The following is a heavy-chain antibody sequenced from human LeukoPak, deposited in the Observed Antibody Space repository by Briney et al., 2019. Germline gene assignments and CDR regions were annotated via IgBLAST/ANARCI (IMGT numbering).Heavy chain of an antibody. CDR2: INPNSGGT. Sequence: ASVKVSCKASGYTFTGYYMHWVRQAPGQGLEWMGWINPNSGGTNYAQKFQGWVTMTRDTSISTAYMELSRLRSDDTAVYYCARQYSCGPNTYYYGMDVWGQGTTVTVSS. V-gene: IGHV1-2*04. J-gene: IGHJ6*02. CDR3: ARQYSCGPNTYYYGMDV. D-gene: IGHD5-18*01. CDR1: GYTFTGYY.